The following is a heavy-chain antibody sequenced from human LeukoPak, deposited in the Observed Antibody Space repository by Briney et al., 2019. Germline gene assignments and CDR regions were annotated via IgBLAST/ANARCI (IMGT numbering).Heavy chain of an antibody. Sequence: PSETLSLTCTVSGGSITGYSWSWIRQPPGKGLEWIGYIYYTGNTNYNASLKSRVTISVDRSKNQFSLMLSSVTAADTAVYYCARARYSGSYAAYFDYWGQGTLVTVSS. CDR1: GGSITGYS. D-gene: IGHD1-26*01. J-gene: IGHJ4*02. CDR2: IYYTGNT. V-gene: IGHV4-59*01. CDR3: ARARYSGSYAAYFDY.